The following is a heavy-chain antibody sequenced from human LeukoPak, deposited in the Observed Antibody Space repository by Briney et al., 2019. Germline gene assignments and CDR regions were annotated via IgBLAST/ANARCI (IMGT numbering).Heavy chain of an antibody. D-gene: IGHD6-19*01. Sequence: PGGSLRLSCAASGFTFSSYGMHWVRQAPGKGLEWVAVISYDGSNKYYADSVKGRFTISRDNSKNTLYLQMNSLRAEDTAVYYCARGYGVYSSGYRHPDPDFDYWGQGTLVTVSS. V-gene: IGHV3-30*03. CDR2: ISYDGSNK. CDR3: ARGYGVYSSGYRHPDPDFDY. CDR1: GFTFSSYG. J-gene: IGHJ4*02.